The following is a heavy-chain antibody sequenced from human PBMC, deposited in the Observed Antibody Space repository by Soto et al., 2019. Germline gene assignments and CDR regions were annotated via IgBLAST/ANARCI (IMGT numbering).Heavy chain of an antibody. CDR2: ISYDGSNK. CDR1: GFTFSSYG. CDR3: AKGQTYSSSWYFDY. D-gene: IGHD6-13*01. Sequence: QVQLVQSGGGVVQPGRSLRLSCAASGFTFSSYGMHWVRQAPGKGLEWVAVISYDGSNKYYADSVKGRFTISRDNSKNTLYRQMNSLRAEDTAVYYCAKGQTYSSSWYFDYWGQGTLVTVSS. J-gene: IGHJ4*02. V-gene: IGHV3-30*18.